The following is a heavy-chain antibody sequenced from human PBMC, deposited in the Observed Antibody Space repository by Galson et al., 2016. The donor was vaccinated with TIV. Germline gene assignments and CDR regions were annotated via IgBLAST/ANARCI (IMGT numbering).Heavy chain of an antibody. CDR1: GGIFSGYA. Sequence: SVKVSCKASGGIFSGYAINWVRQAPGQGLEWMGRIISIFRTANYAEKFQGRVTITADDSTNTDHMELSSLKSEDTAVYYCARRTDGHLYDYYGMDVWGQGTTVIVS. V-gene: IGHV1-69*13. D-gene: IGHD5-24*01. CDR3: ARRTDGHLYDYYGMDV. CDR2: IISIFRTA. J-gene: IGHJ6*02.